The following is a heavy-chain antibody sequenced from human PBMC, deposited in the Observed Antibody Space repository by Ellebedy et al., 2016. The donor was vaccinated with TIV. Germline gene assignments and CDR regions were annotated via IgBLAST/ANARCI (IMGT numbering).Heavy chain of an antibody. Sequence: AASVKVSCKASGYTFTDHYMHWVRQAPGQGLEWMGWIRPNSGDTNYAPKYQGRVTMTRDTSISTAYMELNRMKFDDTAVYYCARVSTTRPGGWVYNYHFDYWGQGTLVTVPS. J-gene: IGHJ4*02. CDR2: IRPNSGDT. CDR3: ARVSTTRPGGWVYNYHFDY. CDR1: GYTFTDHY. V-gene: IGHV1-2*02. D-gene: IGHD6-19*01.